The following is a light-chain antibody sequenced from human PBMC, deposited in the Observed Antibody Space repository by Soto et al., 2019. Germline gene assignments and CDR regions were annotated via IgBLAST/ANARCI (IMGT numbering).Light chain of an antibody. V-gene: IGLV2-14*01. J-gene: IGLJ1*01. Sequence: QSVLTQPASVSGSPGQSITIACTGTSSDIGCYNFVSWYQQHPGKAPKLLIYDVGNRPSGVSNRFSGSKSGNTASLTISGLQAEDEAHYYCNSYRTVSTYVFGTGTKLTVL. CDR2: DVG. CDR1: SSDIGCYNF. CDR3: NSYRTVSTYV.